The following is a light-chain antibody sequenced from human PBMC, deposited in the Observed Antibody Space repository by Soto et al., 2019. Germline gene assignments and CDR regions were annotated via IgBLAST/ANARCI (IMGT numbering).Light chain of an antibody. J-gene: IGKJ5*01. V-gene: IGKV3-20*01. CDR1: QSVSSSY. Sequence: EIVLTQSPGTLSLSPGERATLSCRASQSVSSSYLACYQQKPGQAPRLLIYVAYGRATGIPDRFSGRGSGTDFTLTISRLEPEDFAVYYCQPYGSSPPVTFGQGTRLEIK. CDR3: QPYGSSPPVT. CDR2: VAY.